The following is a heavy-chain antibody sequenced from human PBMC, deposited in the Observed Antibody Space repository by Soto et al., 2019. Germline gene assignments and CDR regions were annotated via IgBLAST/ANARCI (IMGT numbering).Heavy chain of an antibody. D-gene: IGHD3-9*01. V-gene: IGHV3-23*01. CDR3: AKDRLPLAKVLRYFDWTPLGWFDP. CDR2: ISGSGGST. J-gene: IGHJ5*02. CDR1: GFTFSSYA. Sequence: GGSLRLSCAASGFTFSSYAMSWVRQAPGKGLEWVSAISGSGGSTYYADSVKGRFTISRDNSKNTLYLQMNSLIAEDTAVYYCAKDRLPLAKVLRYFDWTPLGWFDPWGQGTLVTVSS.